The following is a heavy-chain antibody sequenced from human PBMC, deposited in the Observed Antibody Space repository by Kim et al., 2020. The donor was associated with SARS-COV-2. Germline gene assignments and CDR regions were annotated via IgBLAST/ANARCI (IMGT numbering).Heavy chain of an antibody. CDR2: INPSGGST. V-gene: IGHV1-46*01. J-gene: IGHJ3*02. Sequence: ASVKVSCKASGYTFTSYYMHWVRQAPGQGLEWMGIINPSGGSTSYAQKFQGRGTMTRDTSTSTVYMELSSLRSEDTAVYYCARVGYYDSSGYRDAFDIWGQGTMVTVSS. CDR3: ARVGYYDSSGYRDAFDI. CDR1: GYTFTSYY. D-gene: IGHD3-22*01.